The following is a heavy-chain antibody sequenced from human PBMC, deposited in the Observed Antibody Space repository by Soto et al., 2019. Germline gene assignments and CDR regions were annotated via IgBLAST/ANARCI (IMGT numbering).Heavy chain of an antibody. Sequence: ASVKVSCKASGGTFSSYAISWVRQAPGQGLEWMGGIIPIFGTANYAQKFQGRVTITADESTSTAYMELSSLRSEDTAVYYCARVKDYGDLNWFDPWGQGTLVTVSS. J-gene: IGHJ5*02. CDR2: IIPIFGTA. CDR1: GGTFSSYA. CDR3: ARVKDYGDLNWFDP. D-gene: IGHD4-17*01. V-gene: IGHV1-69*13.